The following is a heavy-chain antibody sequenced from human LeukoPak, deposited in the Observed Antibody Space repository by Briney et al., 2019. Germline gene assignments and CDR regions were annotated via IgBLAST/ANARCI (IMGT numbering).Heavy chain of an antibody. Sequence: SETLYLTCTVSGGSISSYYWSWIRQPPGKGLEWIGYIYYSGSTNYNPSLKSRVTISVDTSKNQFPLKLSSVTAADTAVYYCARAPTSRTLDYWGQGTLVTVSS. CDR3: ARAPTSRTLDY. J-gene: IGHJ4*02. D-gene: IGHD1-1*01. CDR1: GGSISSYY. V-gene: IGHV4-59*01. CDR2: IYYSGST.